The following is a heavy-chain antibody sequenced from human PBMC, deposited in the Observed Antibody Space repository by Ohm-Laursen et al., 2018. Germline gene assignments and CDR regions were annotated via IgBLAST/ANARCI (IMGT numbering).Heavy chain of an antibody. CDR1: GFTFSSYE. D-gene: IGHD4-23*01. CDR3: ASVPMGGNRALDF. V-gene: IGHV3-48*03. Sequence: SLRLSCSASGFTFSSYEMNWVRQAPGKGLEWVSYIRSSGSTIHYADSVKGRFTISRDKAKNSLYLQMNSLRAEDTAVYYCASVPMGGNRALDFWGQGTLVTVSS. J-gene: IGHJ4*02. CDR2: IRSSGSTI.